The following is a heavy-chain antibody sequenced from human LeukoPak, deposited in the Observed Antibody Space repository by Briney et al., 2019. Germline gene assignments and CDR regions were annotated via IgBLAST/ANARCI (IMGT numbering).Heavy chain of an antibody. J-gene: IGHJ3*02. CDR1: GFTYSTYT. CDR2: LSPTGSNK. CDR3: ATEKGGEALDI. D-gene: IGHD3-10*01. V-gene: IGHV3-30*01. Sequence: GRSLRVSCAASGFTYSTYTMHWVRQAPGKGLEWVALLSPTGSNKYYAESVKGRLSISRDISKYLQNYEVDRMRAEATAVFYCATEKGGEALDIWGQGTMVTVSS.